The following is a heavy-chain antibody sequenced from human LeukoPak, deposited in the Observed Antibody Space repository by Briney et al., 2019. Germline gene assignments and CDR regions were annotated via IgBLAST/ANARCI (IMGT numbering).Heavy chain of an antibody. CDR2: IYYSGSS. Sequence: PSETLSLTCTVSGGSVSSGIYSWSWIRQPPGKGLEWIGYIYYSGSSNYNPSLMSRVAISVDTSKNQFSLKLGSVTAADAAVYYCARGESSNWSFDHWGQGTLVTVSS. D-gene: IGHD6-13*01. CDR3: ARGESSNWSFDH. V-gene: IGHV4-61*01. J-gene: IGHJ4*02. CDR1: GGSVSSGIYS.